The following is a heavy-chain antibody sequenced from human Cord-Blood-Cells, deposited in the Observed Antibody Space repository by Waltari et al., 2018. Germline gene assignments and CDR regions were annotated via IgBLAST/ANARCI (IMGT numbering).Heavy chain of an antibody. V-gene: IGHV1-8*03. CDR3: ARGTTVTEDSAFDI. J-gene: IGHJ3*02. Sequence: QVQLVQSGAEVKKHGASVKVSCKASGYTFTSSDINWVRQATGQGLEWMGWMNPNSGNTGYAQKFQGRVTITRNTSISTAYMELSSLRSEDTAVYYCARGTTVTEDSAFDIWGQGTMVTVSS. CDR2: MNPNSGNT. D-gene: IGHD4-4*01. CDR1: GYTFTSSD.